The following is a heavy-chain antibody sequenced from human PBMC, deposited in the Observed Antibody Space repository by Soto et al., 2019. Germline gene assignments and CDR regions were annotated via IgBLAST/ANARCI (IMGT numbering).Heavy chain of an antibody. CDR3: AKVKRTTSGAFDI. V-gene: IGHV3-30*18. J-gene: IGHJ3*02. CDR2: ISYDGSNK. D-gene: IGHD1-7*01. Sequence: TGGSLRLSCAASGFTFSSYGMHWVRQAPGKGLEWVAVISYDGSNKYYADSVKGRFTISRDNSKNTLYLQMNSLRAEDTAVYYCAKVKRTTSGAFDIWGQGTMVTVSS. CDR1: GFTFSSYG.